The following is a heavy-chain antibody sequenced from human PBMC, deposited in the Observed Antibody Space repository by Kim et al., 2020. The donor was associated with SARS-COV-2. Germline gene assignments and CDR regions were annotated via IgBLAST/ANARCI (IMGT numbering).Heavy chain of an antibody. J-gene: IGHJ4*02. CDR3: ARDYYDSTDYWGKFDY. CDR1: GFTFSIYG. CDR2: IWYDGSNK. Sequence: GGSLRLSCAASGFTFSIYGMHWVRQAPGKGLEWVAVIWYDGSNKYYADSVKGRFTISRDNSKNTLYLQMNSLRAEDTAVYFCARDYYDSTDYWGKFDYWGQGTLVTASS. V-gene: IGHV3-33*01. D-gene: IGHD3-22*01.